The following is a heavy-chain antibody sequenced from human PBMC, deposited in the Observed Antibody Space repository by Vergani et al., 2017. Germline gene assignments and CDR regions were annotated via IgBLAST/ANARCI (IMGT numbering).Heavy chain of an antibody. D-gene: IGHD2-2*02. Sequence: QVQLQQWGAGLLKPSETLSLTCAVYGGSFSGYYWSWIRQPPGKGLEWIGEINHSGSTNYNPSLKSRVTISVDTSKNQFSLKLSSVTAADTAVYYCARGGYCSSTSCYKRGYYYYYMYVWGKGP. CDR2: INHSGST. CDR3: ARGGYCSSTSCYKRGYYYYYMYV. J-gene: IGHJ6*03. CDR1: GGSFSGYY. V-gene: IGHV4-34*01.